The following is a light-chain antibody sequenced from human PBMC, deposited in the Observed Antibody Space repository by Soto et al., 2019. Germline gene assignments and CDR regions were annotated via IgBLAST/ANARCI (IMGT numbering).Light chain of an antibody. CDR1: SSDVGGYNY. J-gene: IGLJ3*02. V-gene: IGLV2-14*01. CDR3: SSYTSSSTRV. CDR2: DVS. Sequence: QSALTQPASVSGSPGQSITISCTGTSSDVGGYNYVSWYQQHPGKAPKLMIYDVSNRPSGVSNRFSGSKSGNTASLTISGIQADDEADYYCSSYTSSSTRVFGGGTMLTVL.